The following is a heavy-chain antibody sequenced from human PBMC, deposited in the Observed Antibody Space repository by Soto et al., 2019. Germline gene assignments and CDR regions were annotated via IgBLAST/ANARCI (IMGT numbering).Heavy chain of an antibody. Sequence: GGSLRLSCAASGFTFSSYGMHWVRQAPGKGLEWVAVIWYDGSNKYYADSVKGRFTISRDNSKNTLYLQMNSLRAEDTAVYYCARDSGPDTAMVKYYYGMDVWGQGTTVTVSS. CDR2: IWYDGSNK. V-gene: IGHV3-33*01. CDR1: GFTFSSYG. D-gene: IGHD5-18*01. J-gene: IGHJ6*02. CDR3: ARDSGPDTAMVKYYYGMDV.